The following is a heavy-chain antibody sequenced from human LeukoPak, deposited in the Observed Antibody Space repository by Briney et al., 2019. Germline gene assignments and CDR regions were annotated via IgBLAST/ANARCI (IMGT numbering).Heavy chain of an antibody. V-gene: IGHV4-59*01. CDR2: IYYSGST. Sequence: SETLSLTCTVSGGSISSYYWSWIRQPPGKGLEWIGYIYYSGSTNYNPSLKSRVTISVDTSKNQFSLKLSSVTAADTAVYYCARGDPGVIVGVTDYWGQGTLVTVSS. CDR3: ARGDPGVIVGVTDY. J-gene: IGHJ4*02. CDR1: GGSISSYY. D-gene: IGHD1-26*01.